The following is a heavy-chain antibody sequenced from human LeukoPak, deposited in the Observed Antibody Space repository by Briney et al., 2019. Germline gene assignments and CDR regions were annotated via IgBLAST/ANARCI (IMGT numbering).Heavy chain of an antibody. CDR1: GGTFSSYA. Sequence: GASVKVSCKASGGTFSSYAISWVRQAPGQGLERMGWINPNSGGTNYAQKFQRRVTMTRDTSISIAYMELNSLRSDDTAVYYCASLVTGIEYWGQGTLVTVSS. CDR2: INPNSGGT. D-gene: IGHD6-19*01. CDR3: ASLVTGIEY. V-gene: IGHV1-2*02. J-gene: IGHJ4*02.